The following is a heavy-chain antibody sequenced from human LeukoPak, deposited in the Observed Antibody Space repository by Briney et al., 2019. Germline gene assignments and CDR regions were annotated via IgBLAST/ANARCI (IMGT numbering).Heavy chain of an antibody. CDR3: ARGLTGIAAAGTRFDY. Sequence: SVKFSCKASGGTFSSYAISWVRQAPGQGLEWMGGIIPIFGTANYAQKFQGRVTITADESTSTAYMELSSLRSEDTAVYYCARGLTGIAAAGTRFDYWGQGTLVTVSS. CDR1: GGTFSSYA. V-gene: IGHV1-69*13. J-gene: IGHJ4*02. D-gene: IGHD6-13*01. CDR2: IIPIFGTA.